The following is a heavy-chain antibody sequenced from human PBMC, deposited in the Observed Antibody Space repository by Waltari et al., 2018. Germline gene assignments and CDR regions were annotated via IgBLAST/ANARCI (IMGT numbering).Heavy chain of an antibody. CDR2: IYHSGST. Sequence: QVQLQESGPGLVKPSETLSLPCAASGSSFSRCSYWGWIRQPPGKGLGWIGSIYHSGSTYYSPSLKSRVTISVDTSKNQFSLKLSSVTAADTAVYYCARTAILGSYSDYWGQGTLVTVSS. V-gene: IGHV4-38-2*01. D-gene: IGHD2-21*02. CDR1: GSSFSRCSY. J-gene: IGHJ4*02. CDR3: ARTAILGSYSDY.